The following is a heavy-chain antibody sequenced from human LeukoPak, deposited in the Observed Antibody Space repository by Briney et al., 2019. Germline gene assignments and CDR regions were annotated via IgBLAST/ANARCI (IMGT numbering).Heavy chain of an antibody. CDR2: IYYSGST. Sequence: SETLSLTCTVSGGSISSSSYYWGWIRQPPGKGLEWIGSIYYSGSTYYNPSLKSRVTISVDTSKNQFSLKLSSVTAADTAVYYCARGTAMYGARCYFDYWGQGTLVTVSS. V-gene: IGHV4-39*01. D-gene: IGHD5-18*01. CDR1: GGSISSSSYY. J-gene: IGHJ4*02. CDR3: ARGTAMYGARCYFDY.